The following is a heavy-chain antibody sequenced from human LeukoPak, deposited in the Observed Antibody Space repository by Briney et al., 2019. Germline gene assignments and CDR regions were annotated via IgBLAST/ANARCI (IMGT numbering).Heavy chain of an antibody. CDR1: GGSISSSSYY. CDR3: ATQIAAAGLSLGGDAFDI. Sequence: PSETLSLTCTVSGGSISSSSYYWGWIRQPPGKGLEWIGSIYYSGSTYYNPSLKSRVTISVDTFKNQFSLKLSSVAAADTAVYYCATQIAAAGLSLGGDAFDIWGQGTMVTVSS. V-gene: IGHV4-39*01. CDR2: IYYSGST. D-gene: IGHD6-13*01. J-gene: IGHJ3*02.